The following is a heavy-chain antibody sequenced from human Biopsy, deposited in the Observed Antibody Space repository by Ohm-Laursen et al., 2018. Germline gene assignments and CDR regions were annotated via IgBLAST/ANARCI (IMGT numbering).Heavy chain of an antibody. J-gene: IGHJ2*01. CDR1: GGPIDSYY. V-gene: IGHV4-59*12. CDR3: ASAGYNPDWNFDL. D-gene: IGHD5-24*01. CDR2: IYFTGRT. Sequence: GTLSLTWTVSGGPIDSYYWSWIRQPPGKALEWIGYIYFTGRTSYNPSLKSRVTMSVNTSKKQFSLRLSSVTAADTAVYYCASAGYNPDWNFDLWGRGTRVTVSS.